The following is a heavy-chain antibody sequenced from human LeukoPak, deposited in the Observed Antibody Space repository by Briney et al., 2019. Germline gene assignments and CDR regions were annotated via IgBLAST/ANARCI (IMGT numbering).Heavy chain of an antibody. Sequence: GGSLRLSCAASGFTFSSYSMNWVRQAPGKGLEWVSSISSSSSYIYYAGSVKGRFTISRDNAKNSLYLQMNSLRAEDTALYYGARDLYSGSYFDYWGQGTLVTVSS. CDR1: GFTFSSYS. CDR2: ISSSSSYI. J-gene: IGHJ4*02. D-gene: IGHD1-26*01. V-gene: IGHV3-21*01. CDR3: ARDLYSGSYFDY.